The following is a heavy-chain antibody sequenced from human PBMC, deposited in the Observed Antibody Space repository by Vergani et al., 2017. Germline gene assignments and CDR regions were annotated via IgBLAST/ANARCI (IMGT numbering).Heavy chain of an antibody. D-gene: IGHD5-18*01. CDR3: AKAETALITDYYYGMDV. Sequence: VELLESGGGLAQPGGSLRVSCSASGFRVTTYYMSWVRQAPGKGLEWVSVIKSDGRTSYAESVRGRFTISRDNSKSTLYLQMSSLRAEDTGVYYCAKAETALITDYYYGMDVWGQGTTVIVS. J-gene: IGHJ6*02. V-gene: IGHV3-66*02. CDR2: IKSDGRT. CDR1: GFRVTTYY.